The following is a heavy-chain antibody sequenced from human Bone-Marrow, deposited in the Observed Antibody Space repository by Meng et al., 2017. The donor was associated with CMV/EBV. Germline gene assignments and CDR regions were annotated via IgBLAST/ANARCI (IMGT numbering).Heavy chain of an antibody. CDR1: GYTFTSYY. Sequence: QVQRVQCVADGKKPGADVNVSCKAFGYTFTSYYMHWVRQAPGQGLEWMGIINPSGGGKSYAQKFQGRVTMSRDTSTSTVYMELSSLRSEDTAVYYCARDVVGAVGYFDYWGQGTLVTASS. CDR2: INPSGGGK. D-gene: IGHD1-26*01. J-gene: IGHJ4*02. CDR3: ARDVVGAVGYFDY. V-gene: IGHV1-46*01.